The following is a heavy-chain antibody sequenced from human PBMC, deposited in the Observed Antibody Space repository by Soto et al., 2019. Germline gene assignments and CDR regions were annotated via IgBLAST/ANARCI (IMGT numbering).Heavy chain of an antibody. Sequence: WLGRTSSRSKWHNDYAVSVKSRITINPDTSKNQFSLQLNSVTPEDTAVYYCARSSYYYDAFDIWGQGTMVTVPS. CDR2: TSSRSKWHN. V-gene: IGHV6-1*01. J-gene: IGHJ3*02. D-gene: IGHD3-10*01. CDR3: ARSSYYYDAFDI.